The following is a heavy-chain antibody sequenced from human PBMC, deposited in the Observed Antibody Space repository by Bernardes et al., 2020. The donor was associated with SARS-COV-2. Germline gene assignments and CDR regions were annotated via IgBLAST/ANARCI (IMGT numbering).Heavy chain of an antibody. V-gene: IGHV3-33*01. Sequence: GGSLRLSCAASGFTFSSYGMHWVRQAPGKGLEWVAVIWYDGSNKYYADSVKGRFTISRDNSKNTLYLQMNSLRAEDTDVYYCARNYYDSSGYPDAGMDVWGQGTTVTVSS. J-gene: IGHJ6*02. CDR2: IWYDGSNK. CDR1: GFTFSSYG. D-gene: IGHD3-22*01. CDR3: ARNYYDSSGYPDAGMDV.